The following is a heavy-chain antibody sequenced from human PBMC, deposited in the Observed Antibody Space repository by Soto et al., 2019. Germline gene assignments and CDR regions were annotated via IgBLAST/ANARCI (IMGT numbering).Heavy chain of an antibody. CDR1: GCTSVGFG. D-gene: IGHD3-3*01. J-gene: IGHJ4*02. CDR3: ARGGTYYDFWSGVTDY. CDR2: IWYDGSNK. V-gene: IGHV3-33*01. Sequence: GGSLGLSCAAAGCTSVGFGGHWVRQAPGKGLEWVAVIWYDGSNKYYADSVKGRFTISRDNSKNTLYLQMNSLRAEDTAVYYCARGGTYYDFWSGVTDYWGQGTLVTVSS.